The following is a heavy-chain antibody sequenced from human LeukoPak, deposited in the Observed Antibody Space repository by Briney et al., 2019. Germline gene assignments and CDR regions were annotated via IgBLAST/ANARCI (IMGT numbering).Heavy chain of an antibody. D-gene: IGHD3-22*01. CDR2: IYHSGST. Sequence: SSETLSLTCAVSGGSISSSNWWSWVRQPPGKGLEWIGEIYHSGSTNYNPSLKSQVTISVDKSKNQFSLKLSSVTAADTAVYYCARGGYSQYYFDYWGQGTLVTVSS. V-gene: IGHV4-4*02. J-gene: IGHJ4*02. CDR1: GGSISSSNW. CDR3: ARGGYSQYYFDY.